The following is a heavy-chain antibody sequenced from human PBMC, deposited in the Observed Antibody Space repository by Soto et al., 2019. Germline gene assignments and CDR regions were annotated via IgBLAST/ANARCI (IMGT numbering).Heavy chain of an antibody. Sequence: QVQLVQSGAEVKKPGASVKVSCKASGYTFSSYDINWVRQATGQGLEWMGWLNPNSGDTGYAQKFQGRVTLTRNTSINRAYIELSSLTSDDTAVYYCATSGGGWYLYWGQGTLVTVPS. J-gene: IGHJ4*02. D-gene: IGHD6-19*01. V-gene: IGHV1-8*01. CDR1: GYTFSSYD. CDR3: ATSGGGWYLY. CDR2: LNPNSGDT.